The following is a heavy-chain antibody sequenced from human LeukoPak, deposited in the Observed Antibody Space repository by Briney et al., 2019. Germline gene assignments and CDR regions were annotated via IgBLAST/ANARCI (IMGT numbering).Heavy chain of an antibody. CDR3: ARDDILTGYPTPFDY. CDR1: GFTFSDYY. V-gene: IGHV3-11*01. Sequence: GGSLRLSCAASGFTFSDYYMNWIRQAPGKGLEWVSHISSSGNTIYYAESVKGRFTISRDNAKNSLYLQMNSLRVEDTAVYYCARDDILTGYPTPFDYWGQGTLVTVSS. CDR2: ISSSGNTI. D-gene: IGHD3-9*01. J-gene: IGHJ4*02.